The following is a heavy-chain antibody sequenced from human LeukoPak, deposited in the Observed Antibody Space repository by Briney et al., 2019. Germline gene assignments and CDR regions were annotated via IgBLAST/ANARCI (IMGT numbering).Heavy chain of an antibody. J-gene: IGHJ5*02. V-gene: IGHV4-30-2*01. CDR3: ARGGNWFDP. CDR2: IYHSGST. Sequence: SETLSLTCTVSGGSISSGGYYWSWIRQPPGKGLEWIGYIYHSGSTYYNPSLKSRVTISVDRSKNQFSLKLSSVTAADTGVYYCARGGNWFDPWGQGTLVTVSS. D-gene: IGHD3-10*01. CDR1: GGSISSGGYY.